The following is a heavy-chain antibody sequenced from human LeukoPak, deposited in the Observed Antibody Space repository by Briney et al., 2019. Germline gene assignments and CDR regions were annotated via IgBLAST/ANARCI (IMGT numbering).Heavy chain of an antibody. CDR2: ISYDDGSNK. CDR1: GFTFRSYA. D-gene: IGHD1-26*01. J-gene: IGHJ4*02. V-gene: IGHV3-30*04. CDR3: SGDRVGY. Sequence: GGSLRLSCAASGFTFRSYAMHWVRQAPGKGLEWVAVISYDDGSNKYYADSVKGRFTISRDNSKNTLFLQMNNLTPEDTAVYYCSGDRVGYWGQGTLVIVSS.